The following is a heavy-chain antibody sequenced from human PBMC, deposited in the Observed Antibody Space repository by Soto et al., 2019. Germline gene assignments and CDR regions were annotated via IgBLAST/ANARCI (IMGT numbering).Heavy chain of an antibody. D-gene: IGHD5-18*01. CDR1: GVSISSHDW. J-gene: IGHJ4*02. Sequence: QVQLQESGPGLVKPSGTLSLTCAVSGVSISSHDWWTWVRQPPGKGLEWIGESHQSGNTNYNSSPESRVTISLDKSKTLFSLQLTSVTVADTAVYYCATRDTGRVYWGQGTLVTVSS. CDR3: ATRDTGRVY. CDR2: SHQSGNT. V-gene: IGHV4-4*02.